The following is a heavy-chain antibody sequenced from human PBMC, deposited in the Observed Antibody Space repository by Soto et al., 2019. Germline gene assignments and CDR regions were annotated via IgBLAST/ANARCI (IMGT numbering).Heavy chain of an antibody. J-gene: IGHJ6*02. V-gene: IGHV3-33*02. D-gene: IGHD6-25*01. Sequence: PGGSLELSCAVYGFSFSAYGMHWVRQAPGKGLEWVAQMWFDGIKQFYAESVRGRFTISMDSATNTVFLQMNQLRVEDTALYYCTRVGFDVWGQGTTVTVSS. CDR1: GFSFSAYG. CDR2: MWFDGIKQ. CDR3: TRVGFDV.